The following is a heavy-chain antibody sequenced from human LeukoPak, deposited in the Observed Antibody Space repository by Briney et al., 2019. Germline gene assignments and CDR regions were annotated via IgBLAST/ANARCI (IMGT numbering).Heavy chain of an antibody. J-gene: IGHJ4*02. Sequence: SETLSLTCTVSGGSISSYYWSWIRQPPGKGLEWIGYIYYSGSTNYNPSLKSRVTISVDTSKNQFSLKLSSVTAADTAVYYCASGPVKGELSPLGYWGQGTLVTVSS. V-gene: IGHV4-59*08. D-gene: IGHD3-16*02. CDR1: GGSISSYY. CDR2: IYYSGST. CDR3: ASGPVKGELSPLGY.